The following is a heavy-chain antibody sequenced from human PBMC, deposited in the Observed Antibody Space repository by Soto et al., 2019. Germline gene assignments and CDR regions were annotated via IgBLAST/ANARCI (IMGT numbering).Heavy chain of an antibody. D-gene: IGHD6-6*01. CDR3: AKDKYYYHY. CDR1: GFTFSSYA. Sequence: GGSLRLSCAASGFTFSSYATSWVRQAPGKGLEWVSSISGSGDTTDYADSVKGRFTISRDNSKNTVYLQMNSLRAEDMAVYYCAKDKYYYHYWGQGTLVTVSS. CDR2: ISGSGDTT. V-gene: IGHV3-23*01. J-gene: IGHJ4*02.